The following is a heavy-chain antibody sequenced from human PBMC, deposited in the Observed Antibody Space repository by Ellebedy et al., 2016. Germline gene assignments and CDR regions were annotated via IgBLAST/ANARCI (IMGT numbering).Heavy chain of an antibody. CDR1: GFTFSSYA. CDR3: ARAPGRNMKSAFDI. Sequence: GESLKISCAASGFTFSSYAMHWVRQAPGKGLEWVAVISYDGSNKYYADSVKGRFTISRDNSKNTLYLQMNSLRAEDTAVYYCARAPGRNMKSAFDIWGQGTMVTVSS. V-gene: IGHV3-30-3*01. J-gene: IGHJ3*02. D-gene: IGHD2/OR15-2a*01. CDR2: ISYDGSNK.